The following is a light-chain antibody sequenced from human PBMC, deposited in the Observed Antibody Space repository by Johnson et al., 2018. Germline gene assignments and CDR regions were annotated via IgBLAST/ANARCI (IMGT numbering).Light chain of an antibody. CDR3: GTLDSSLSAGNV. CDR2: ENN. Sequence: QSVLTQPPSVSAAPGQKVTISCSGSSSNIGNNYVSWYQQLPGTAPKLLIYENNKRPSGIPDRFSGSKSGTSATLGITGLQTGDEADYYGGTLDSSLSAGNVCRTGTKVTVL. V-gene: IGLV1-51*02. J-gene: IGLJ1*01. CDR1: SSNIGNNY.